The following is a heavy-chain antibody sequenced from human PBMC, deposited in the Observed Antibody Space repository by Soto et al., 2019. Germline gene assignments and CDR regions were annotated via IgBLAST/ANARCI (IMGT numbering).Heavy chain of an antibody. CDR2: ISYDGSNK. V-gene: IGHV3-30*18. Sequence: PGGSLRLSCAASGFTFSSYGMHWVHQAPGKGLEWVAVISYDGSNKYYADSVKGRFTISRDNSKNTLYLQMNSLRAEDTAVYYCAKEWKVVRGGSLHRIIDYWGQGTLVTVSS. CDR3: AKEWKVVRGGSLHRIIDY. D-gene: IGHD2-15*01. CDR1: GFTFSSYG. J-gene: IGHJ4*02.